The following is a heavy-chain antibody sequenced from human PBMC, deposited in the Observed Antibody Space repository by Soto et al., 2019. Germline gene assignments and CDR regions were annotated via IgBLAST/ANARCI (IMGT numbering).Heavy chain of an antibody. CDR3: ASRTGGWYLDY. D-gene: IGHD6-19*01. CDR2: ISGSGGST. J-gene: IGHJ4*02. Sequence: VQLLESGGGLVQPGGSLRLSCAASGFTFSSYAMSWGRQAPGKGLGWVSVISGSGGSTYYADSVKGRFTISRDNSTNPLYLQMSSLRAEYTTVYYCASRTGGWYLDYWGQGTLVTVSS. V-gene: IGHV3-23*01. CDR1: GFTFSSYA.